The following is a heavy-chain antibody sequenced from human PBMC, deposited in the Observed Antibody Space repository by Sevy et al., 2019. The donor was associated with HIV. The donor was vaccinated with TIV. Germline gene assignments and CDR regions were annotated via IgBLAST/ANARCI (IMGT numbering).Heavy chain of an antibody. J-gene: IGHJ6*02. CDR3: ARTLLPSYGMDV. D-gene: IGHD3-22*01. CDR2: IKHDGSEK. Sequence: GGSLRLSCGASGFIFSGYWMSWVRQSPGKGLEWVANIKHDGSEKASVESVKGRFTISGDNDENTLYLQMSSLRADDTAVYYCARTLLPSYGMDVWGQGTTVTVSS. V-gene: IGHV3-7*01. CDR1: GFIFSGYW.